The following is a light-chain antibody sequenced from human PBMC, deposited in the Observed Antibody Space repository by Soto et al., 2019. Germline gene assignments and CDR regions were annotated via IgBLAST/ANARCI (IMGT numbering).Light chain of an antibody. CDR3: QQYYNTPLG. J-gene: IGKJ3*01. Sequence: DIQMTQSPSSLSASVGDRVTITCRASQTISTYLNWYQQKPGKAPRLLIYDASSLLSGVPSRFSGSGSGTDFTLTISSLQAEDVAVYHCQQYYNTPLGFGPGTKVDI. V-gene: IGKV1-39*01. CDR2: DAS. CDR1: QTISTY.